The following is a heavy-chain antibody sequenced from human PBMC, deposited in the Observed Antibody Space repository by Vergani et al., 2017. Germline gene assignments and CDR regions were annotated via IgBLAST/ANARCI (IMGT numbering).Heavy chain of an antibody. J-gene: IGHJ4*02. CDR3: ARLYGRDSSGSKYCDY. D-gene: IGHD3-22*01. CDR1: GYSLTNYW. V-gene: IGHV5-51*01. Sequence: EVQLVQSGAEVKKPGESLKISCQISGYSLTNYWIGWVRQMPGKGLEWMGIIHPADSDTRYSPSFQGQVTISVDKSISTAYLQRSSLRASDSAMYYCARLYGRDSSGSKYCDYWGQGTLVTVSS. CDR2: IHPADSDT.